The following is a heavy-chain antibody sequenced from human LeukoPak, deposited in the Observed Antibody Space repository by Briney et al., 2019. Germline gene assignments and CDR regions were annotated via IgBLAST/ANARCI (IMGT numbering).Heavy chain of an antibody. D-gene: IGHD3-16*02. J-gene: IGHJ5*02. CDR2: IYYSGST. CDR3: AREGERYDYVWGSYRLNWFDP. V-gene: IGHV4-39*07. CDR1: GGSISSSSYY. Sequence: SETLSLTCTVSGGSISSSSYYWGWIRQPPGKGLEWIGSIYYSGSTYYNPSLKSRVSISVDTSKNQFSLKLSSVTAADTAVYYCAREGERYDYVWGSYRLNWFDPWGQGTLVTVSS.